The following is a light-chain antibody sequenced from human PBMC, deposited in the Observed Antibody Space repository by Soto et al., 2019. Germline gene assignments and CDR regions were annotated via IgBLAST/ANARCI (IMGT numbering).Light chain of an antibody. CDR2: DAS. CDR3: QQYNTYSSLT. V-gene: IGKV1-5*01. Sequence: DIQITQSPSTLSASLGDRVTITCRASQSISSWLAWYQQRLGRAPRLLIYDASSLETGVPSRFSGSGYGTEFTLTIRSLQPDDFANYYCQQYNTYSSLTFGGGTKVDIK. CDR1: QSISSW. J-gene: IGKJ4*01.